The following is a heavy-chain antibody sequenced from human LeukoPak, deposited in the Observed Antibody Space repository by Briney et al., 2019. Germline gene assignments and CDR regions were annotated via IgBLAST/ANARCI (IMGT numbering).Heavy chain of an antibody. D-gene: IGHD5-12*01. J-gene: IGHJ4*02. Sequence: SETLSLICIVSGGSVSSLYWHWIRQSPEKGLEWIGYAYSTGGAKYNPSLKNRVTMSFDTPKNHFSLKLTSVTAADTAVYFCARSYGGYVLDEWGQGTLVVVSS. CDR1: GGSVSSLY. V-gene: IGHV4-59*02. CDR2: AYSTGGA. CDR3: ARSYGGYVLDE.